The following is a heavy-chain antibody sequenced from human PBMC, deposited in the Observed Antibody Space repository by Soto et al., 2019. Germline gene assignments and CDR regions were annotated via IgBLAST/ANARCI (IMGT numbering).Heavy chain of an antibody. D-gene: IGHD3-22*01. Sequence: QVQLVQSGAEVRKPGSSVKVSCKASGGTFSRHAISWVRQAPGQGLEWMGGIIPIFGTANHAQNFQGRVTIIADESTSTVYMELSSLRSEDTAMYYCARGWGYDSNDDYYAYWGQGTLVIVSS. CDR3: ARGWGYDSNDDYYAY. J-gene: IGHJ4*02. CDR1: GGTFSRHA. V-gene: IGHV1-69*01. CDR2: IIPIFGTA.